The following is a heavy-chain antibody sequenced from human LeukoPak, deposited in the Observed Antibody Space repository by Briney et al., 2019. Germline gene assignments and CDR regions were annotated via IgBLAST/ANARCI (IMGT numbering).Heavy chain of an antibody. V-gene: IGHV5-51*01. D-gene: IGHD6-13*01. Sequence: PAESLKISCKGSRYSFTSYWIGWVRQMPGKGLEWMGIIYADDSETRYSPSFQCQDTSAADKAITSTFLQWSRLRASDTAIYDCASLKVRDQQLDHFYAWGKVTLVTVSS. CDR2: IYADDSET. CDR1: RYSFTSYW. J-gene: IGHJ4*02. CDR3: ASLKVRDQQLDHFYA.